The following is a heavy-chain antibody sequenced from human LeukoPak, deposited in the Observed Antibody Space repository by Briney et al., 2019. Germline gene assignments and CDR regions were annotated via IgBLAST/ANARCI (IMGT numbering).Heavy chain of an antibody. CDR1: NYTFTNYG. J-gene: IGHJ4*02. Sequence: ASVKVSCKASNYTFTNYGISWVRQAPGQGLEWMGWISAYNGNTNYAQKLQGRVTMTTDTSTSTAYMELRSLRSDDTAVYYCARGHYYHSSGFYTPFDYWGQGTLVTVSS. CDR3: ARGHYYHSSGFYTPFDY. D-gene: IGHD3-22*01. V-gene: IGHV1-18*01. CDR2: ISAYNGNT.